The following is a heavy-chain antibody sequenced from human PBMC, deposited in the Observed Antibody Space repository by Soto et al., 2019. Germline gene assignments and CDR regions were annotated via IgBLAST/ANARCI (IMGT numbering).Heavy chain of an antibody. J-gene: IGHJ4*02. D-gene: IGHD6-6*01. CDR2: ISGSGGST. CDR1: GFTFSSYA. CDR3: AKARVQLVQIIDY. V-gene: IGHV3-23*01. Sequence: EVQLLESGGGLVQPGGSLRLSCAASGFTFSSYAMSWVRQAPGKGLEWVSAISGSGGSTYYADPVKGRFTISRDNSKNTLYLQMNSLRAEDTAVYYCAKARVQLVQIIDYWGQGTLVTVSS.